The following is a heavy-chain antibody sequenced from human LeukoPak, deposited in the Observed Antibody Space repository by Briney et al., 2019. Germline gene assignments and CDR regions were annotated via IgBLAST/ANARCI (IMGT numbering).Heavy chain of an antibody. V-gene: IGHV3-30-3*01. CDR3: ARRYSGMDV. CDR1: GFTFSSYA. Sequence: PGGSLRLSCAASGFTFSSYAMHWVRQAPGKGLEWVAVISYDGSNKYYADSVKGRFTISRDNSKNTLYLQMNSLRAEDTAVYYCARRYSGMDVWGQGTTVTVSS. CDR2: ISYDGSNK. J-gene: IGHJ6*02.